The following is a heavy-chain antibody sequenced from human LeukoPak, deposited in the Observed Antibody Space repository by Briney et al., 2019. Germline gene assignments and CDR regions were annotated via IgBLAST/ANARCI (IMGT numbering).Heavy chain of an antibody. CDR1: GYTFTGYF. D-gene: IGHD4-11*01. CDR3: AKGYYSNYRIYAFDY. CDR2: INLNSGGT. Sequence: ASAKVSCKASGYTFTGYFMHWVRQAPGQGLEWMGWINLNSGGTNYAQKFQGRVTMTRDTSISTAYMELSRLKSDDTAVYYCAKGYYSNYRIYAFDYWGQGTLVTVSS. J-gene: IGHJ4*02. V-gene: IGHV1-2*02.